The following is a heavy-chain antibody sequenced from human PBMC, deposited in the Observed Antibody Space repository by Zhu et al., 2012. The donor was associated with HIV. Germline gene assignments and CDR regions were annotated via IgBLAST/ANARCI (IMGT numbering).Heavy chain of an antibody. CDR3: AREGRDGYNDY. J-gene: IGHJ4*03. D-gene: IGHD5-24*01. Sequence: QVQLEESGPGLVKPSQTLSLSCTVSGGSISSGDYYWSWIRQSPGKGLEWIGYIYYSGSTYYNPSLKSRVTISLDTSKNQFSLRLSSVTAADTAVYYCAREGRDGYNDYWGQGPWSPSPQ. V-gene: IGHV4-30-4*01. CDR1: GGSISSGDYY. CDR2: IYYSGST.